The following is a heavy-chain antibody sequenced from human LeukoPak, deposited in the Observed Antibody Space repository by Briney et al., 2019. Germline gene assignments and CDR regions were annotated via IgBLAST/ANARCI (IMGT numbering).Heavy chain of an antibody. D-gene: IGHD6-19*01. CDR1: GYTFTSYD. Sequence: ASVKVSCKASGYTFTSYDINWVRQATGQGLEWMGWMNPNSDNTGYAQKFQDRVTMTRNTSISTAYMELSSLRSEDTAVYYCARGRAHSSGWYPYWGQGTLVTVSS. J-gene: IGHJ4*02. CDR3: ARGRAHSSGWYPY. CDR2: MNPNSDNT. V-gene: IGHV1-8*01.